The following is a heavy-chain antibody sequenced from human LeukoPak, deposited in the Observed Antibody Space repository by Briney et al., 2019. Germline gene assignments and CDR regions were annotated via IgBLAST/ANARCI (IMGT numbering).Heavy chain of an antibody. CDR3: ARGSGYSYYYMGV. CDR1: GFTFSSYW. D-gene: IGHD5-18*01. CDR2: IKQDGSEK. J-gene: IGHJ6*03. Sequence: GGSLRLSCAASGFTFSSYWMSWVRQAPGKGLEWVANIKQDGSEKYYVDSVKGRFTISRDNAKNSLYLQMNSLRAEDTAVYYCARGSGYSYYYMGVWGKGTTVTVSS. V-gene: IGHV3-7*01.